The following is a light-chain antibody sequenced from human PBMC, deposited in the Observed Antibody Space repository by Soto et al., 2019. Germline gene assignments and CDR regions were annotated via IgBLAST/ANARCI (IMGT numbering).Light chain of an antibody. Sequence: QSALTQPASVSGSPGQSITLSCAGTTNDIGSYNYVSWFQQHPGEAPKLIIFEVTHRPSGISTRFSGSKSGNTASLTISDLQAEDEALYYCSSYKFTTTLVVFGGGTKLTVL. CDR2: EVT. J-gene: IGLJ2*01. CDR3: SSYKFTTTLVV. CDR1: TNDIGSYNY. V-gene: IGLV2-14*01.